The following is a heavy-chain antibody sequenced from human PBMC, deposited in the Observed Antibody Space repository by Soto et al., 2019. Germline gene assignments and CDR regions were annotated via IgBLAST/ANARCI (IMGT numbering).Heavy chain of an antibody. CDR3: ARVLGGDYVPFDP. J-gene: IGHJ5*02. V-gene: IGHV4-30-4*01. D-gene: IGHD3-10*02. Sequence: SENLSLTCTVSGGSISSGDYYWSWIRQPPGKGLEWIGNIYYSGSIYYSPSLKSRLTISVDTSKNHFSLKLTSVTAADTAVYYCARVLGGDYVPFDPWGQGTLVTVSS. CDR1: GGSISSGDYY. CDR2: IYYSGSI.